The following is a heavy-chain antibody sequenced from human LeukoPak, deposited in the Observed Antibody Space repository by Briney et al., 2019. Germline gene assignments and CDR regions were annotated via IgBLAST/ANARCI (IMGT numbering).Heavy chain of an antibody. Sequence: ASVKVSCQASGYTFTDYYMHWVRQAPGQGLEWMGWINPNSGGTNYAQKFQGRVTMTRDTSISTANMELSRLSSDHTAVYYCSRVYLGVYYYGSSGYSHLDYWGQGTLVTVSS. V-gene: IGHV1-2*02. CDR1: GYTFTDYY. J-gene: IGHJ4*02. D-gene: IGHD3-22*01. CDR3: SRVYLGVYYYGSSGYSHLDY. CDR2: INPNSGGT.